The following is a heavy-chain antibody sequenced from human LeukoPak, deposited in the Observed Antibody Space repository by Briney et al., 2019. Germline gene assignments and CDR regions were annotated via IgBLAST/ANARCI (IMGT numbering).Heavy chain of an antibody. CDR3: ARVSWWRASTGLDLGY. CDR1: GGSISSYY. D-gene: IGHD6-25*01. CDR2: IYYSGST. J-gene: IGHJ4*02. V-gene: IGHV4-59*01. Sequence: SETLSLTCTVSGGSISSYYWSWIRQPPGKGLEWIGYIYYSGSTNYNPSLKSRVTISVDTSKNQFSLKLSSVTAADTAVYYCARVSWWRASTGLDLGYWGQGTLVTVSS.